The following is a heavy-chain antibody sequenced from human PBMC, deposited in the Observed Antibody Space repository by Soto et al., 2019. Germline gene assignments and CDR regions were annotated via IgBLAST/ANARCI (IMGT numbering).Heavy chain of an antibody. CDR1: GYTFTSYD. CDR2: MNPNSGNT. D-gene: IGHD3-16*02. CDR3: ARGDGWYYDYIWGSYHYWYFDL. V-gene: IGHV1-8*01. Sequence: GASVKVSCKASGYTFTSYDINWVRQATGQGLEWMGWMNPNSGNTGYAQKFQGRVTMTRNTSISTAYMELSSLRSEDTAVYYCARGDGWYYDYIWGSYHYWYFDLWGRGTLVTAPQ. J-gene: IGHJ2*01.